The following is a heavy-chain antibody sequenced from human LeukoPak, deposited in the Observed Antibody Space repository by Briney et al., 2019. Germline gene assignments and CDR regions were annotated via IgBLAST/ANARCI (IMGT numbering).Heavy chain of an antibody. D-gene: IGHD4/OR15-4a*01. CDR1: GGSISSGDYY. CDR3: AREDPRTKVPEGMDV. J-gene: IGHJ6*02. Sequence: SETLSLTCTVSGGSISSGDYYWSWIRQPPGKGLEWIGYIYYSGSTYYNPSLKSRVTISVDTSKNQFSLKLSSVTAADTAVYYCAREDPRTKVPEGMDVWGQGTTVTVSS. CDR2: IYYSGST. V-gene: IGHV4-30-4*01.